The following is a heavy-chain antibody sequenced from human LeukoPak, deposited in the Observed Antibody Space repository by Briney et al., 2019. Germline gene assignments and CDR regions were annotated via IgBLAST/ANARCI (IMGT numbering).Heavy chain of an antibody. J-gene: IGHJ6*03. CDR3: TVVVVSYYYYYMDV. D-gene: IGHD3-22*01. V-gene: IGHV4-38-2*01. CDR2: IYHSGST. Sequence: KPSETLSLTCAVSGYSISSGYYWGWIRQPPGKGLEWFGSIYHSGSTYYNPSLKSRVTISVDTSKNQFSLKLSSVTAADTAVYYCTVVVVSYYYYYMDVWGKGTTVTVSS. CDR1: GYSISSGYY.